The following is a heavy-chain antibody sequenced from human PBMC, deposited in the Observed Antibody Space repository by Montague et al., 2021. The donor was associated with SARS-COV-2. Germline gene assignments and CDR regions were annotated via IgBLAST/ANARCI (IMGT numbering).Heavy chain of an antibody. CDR1: GGSNSNYY. J-gene: IGHJ6*02. D-gene: IGHD2/OR15-2a*01. V-gene: IGHV4-59*01. Sequence: SETLSLTCTVSGGSNSNYYWSWIRQPPGKGLEWIGYISSSGSTNYNPSLKSRVTISVDTSKIQFSLRLSSVTSADTAVYYCARDNPSSRRLPMTKGDYYYGMDVWGQGTTVTVSS. CDR2: ISSSGST. CDR3: ARDNPSSRRLPMTKGDYYYGMDV.